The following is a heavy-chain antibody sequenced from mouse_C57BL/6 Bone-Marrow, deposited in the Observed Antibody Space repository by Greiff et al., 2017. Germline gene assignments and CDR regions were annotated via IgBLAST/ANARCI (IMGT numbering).Heavy chain of an antibody. V-gene: IGHV1-52*01. CDR3: SRTGYYYGSSYRGCYYAMYY. J-gene: IGHJ4*01. CDR2: IDPSDSET. D-gene: IGHD1-1*01. CDR1: GYTFTSYW. Sequence: QVQLQQPGAELVRPGSSVKLSCKASGYTFTSYWMNWVKQRPVQGLEWIGNIDPSDSETHYNEKFKDKATLTVDKSSSTAYMQLSSLTSEDSAVYSFSRTGYYYGSSYRGCYYAMYYCCQGPSVTVSS.